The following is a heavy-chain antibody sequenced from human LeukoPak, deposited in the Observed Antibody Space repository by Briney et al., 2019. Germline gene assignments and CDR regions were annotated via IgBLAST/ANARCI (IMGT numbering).Heavy chain of an antibody. J-gene: IGHJ3*02. Sequence: PAETLSLTCPASGGSISSSSYYRGWIRQPPGKGLESFGTVYYSGTTYYNPCAESRVPISVDTSKNQFSLRLSSVTAADTAVYYCARRDYGRGDAFDIWGQGTMVTVSS. CDR3: ARRDYGRGDAFDI. CDR2: VYYSGTT. D-gene: IGHD4-17*01. CDR1: GGSISSSSYY. V-gene: IGHV4-39*01.